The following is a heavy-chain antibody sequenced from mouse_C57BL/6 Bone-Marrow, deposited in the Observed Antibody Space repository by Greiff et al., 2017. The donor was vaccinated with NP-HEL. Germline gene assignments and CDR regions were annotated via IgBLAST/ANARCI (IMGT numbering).Heavy chain of an antibody. V-gene: IGHV5-9*01. CDR1: GFTFSSYT. D-gene: IGHD1-1*01. Sequence: DVMLVESGGGLVKPGGSLKLSCAASGFTFSSYTMSWVRQTPEKRLEWVATISGGGGNTYYPDSVKGRFTISRDNAKNTLYLQMSSLRSEDTALYYCARQKGSSYVVFPFFDYWGQGTTLTVSS. CDR2: ISGGGGNT. CDR3: ARQKGSSYVVFPFFDY. J-gene: IGHJ2*01.